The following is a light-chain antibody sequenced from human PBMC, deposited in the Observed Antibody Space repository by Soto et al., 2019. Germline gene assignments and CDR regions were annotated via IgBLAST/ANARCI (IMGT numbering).Light chain of an antibody. Sequence: QSVLTQPPSVSAAPRQRVAISCSGSRSNIGDNAVNWYQHLPGQAPKLLIYYDDLLPSGVSDRFSGSKSGTSASLAISELRSEDEADYFCAAWDDSLNGVVFGTGTKLTVL. CDR1: RSNIGDNA. CDR2: YDD. J-gene: IGLJ1*01. V-gene: IGLV1-36*01. CDR3: AAWDDSLNGVV.